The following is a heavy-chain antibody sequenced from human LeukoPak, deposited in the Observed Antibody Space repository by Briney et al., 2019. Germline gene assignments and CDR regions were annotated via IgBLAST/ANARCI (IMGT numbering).Heavy chain of an antibody. CDR3: ARGRVSSSTWYSTYYYFFSMDF. Sequence: PSETLSLTCTVSDDSITMYYWTWIRQPPGKGLEWIGYVDHTGSTKFNPSLSGRVSISRDTSKNFFSLRLRSVTAADTAVYFCARGRVSSSTWYSTYYYFFSMDFWGKGTTVTVSS. J-gene: IGHJ6*03. V-gene: IGHV4-59*01. CDR2: VDHTGST. D-gene: IGHD4-11*01. CDR1: DDSITMYY.